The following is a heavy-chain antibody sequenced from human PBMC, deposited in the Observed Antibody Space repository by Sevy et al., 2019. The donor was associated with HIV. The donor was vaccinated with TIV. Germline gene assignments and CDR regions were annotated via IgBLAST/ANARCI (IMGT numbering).Heavy chain of an antibody. D-gene: IGHD6-13*01. CDR1: GYSISSGYY. J-gene: IGHJ4*02. V-gene: IGHV4-38-2*02. CDR3: ARASDHYTSNWRIVYYFDS. Sequence: SETLSLTCTVSGYSISSGYYWGWIRQPPGEGLEGSGRIYHRGSTHYQSGNTNFNPSLKIRVTISLDTSKNRFSLKVTSSTAADTAIYSAARASDHYTSNWRIVYYFDSWGQGTLVTVSS. CDR2: IYHRGST.